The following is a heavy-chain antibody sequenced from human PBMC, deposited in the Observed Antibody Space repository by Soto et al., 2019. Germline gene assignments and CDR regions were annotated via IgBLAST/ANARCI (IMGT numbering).Heavy chain of an antibody. D-gene: IGHD2-2*01. V-gene: IGHV1-18*04. CDR1: GYTLTDHG. J-gene: IGHJ5*02. CDR3: ERAWPSPSCVSTSGPRGGWCDP. Sequence: QVQLVQSGPEVKEPGASVKVSCKASGYTLTDHGISWVRQAPGQGLEWMGWINHYNANTRYGANVQRRVTMTKDTSSTVYMELTRLTSDDSAVYYGERAWPSPSCVSTSGPRGGWCDPCGQGTLLTVAS. CDR2: INHYNANT.